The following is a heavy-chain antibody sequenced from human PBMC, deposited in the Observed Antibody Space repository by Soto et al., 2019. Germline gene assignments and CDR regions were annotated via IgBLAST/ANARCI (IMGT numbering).Heavy chain of an antibody. CDR3: ARGRRDYYGSGSFGKSNWFAP. V-gene: IGHV4-30-2*01. Sequence: SETLSLTCAVSGGSISSGGYSWSWIRQPPGKGLEWIGYIYHSGSTYYNPSLKSRVTISVDRSKNQFSLKLSSVTAADTAVYYCARGRRDYYGSGSFGKSNWFAPWGQGTLVTVSS. J-gene: IGHJ5*02. CDR1: GGSISSGGYS. D-gene: IGHD3-10*01. CDR2: IYHSGST.